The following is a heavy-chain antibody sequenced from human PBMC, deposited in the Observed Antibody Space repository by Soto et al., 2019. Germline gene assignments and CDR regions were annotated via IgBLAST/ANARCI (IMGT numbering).Heavy chain of an antibody. V-gene: IGHV4-59*01. D-gene: IGHD2-2*01. Sequence: QVQLQESGPGLVKPSETLSLTCTVSGGSISGYYWSWVRQPPGKGLECIGYMYYSGSSHYNPSLQSRVTISVDTSKNQVSLRLSSVTAADTAVYYCARVPIPGAMGSSYYDHIDVWGKGTTVTVSS. J-gene: IGHJ6*03. CDR1: GGSISGYY. CDR3: ARVPIPGAMGSSYYDHIDV. CDR2: MYYSGSS.